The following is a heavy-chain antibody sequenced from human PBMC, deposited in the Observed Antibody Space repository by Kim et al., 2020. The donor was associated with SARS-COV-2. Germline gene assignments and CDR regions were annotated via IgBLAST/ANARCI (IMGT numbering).Heavy chain of an antibody. CDR1: GFTFSSYG. Sequence: GGSLRLSCAASGFTFSSYGMHWVRQAPGKGLEWVAVIWYDGSNKYYADSVKGRFTISRDNSKNTLYLQMNSLRAEDTAVYYCARDWWIQPGFAAFDIWGQGTMVTVSS. J-gene: IGHJ3*02. V-gene: IGHV3-33*01. CDR2: IWYDGSNK. CDR3: ARDWWIQPGFAAFDI. D-gene: IGHD5-18*01.